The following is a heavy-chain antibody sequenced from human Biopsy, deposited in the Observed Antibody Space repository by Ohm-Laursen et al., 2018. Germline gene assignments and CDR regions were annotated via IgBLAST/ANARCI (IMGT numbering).Heavy chain of an antibody. Sequence: ASVKVSCKASGYSFSTYDVSWVRQAPGQGLEWMGWISTYNGNTNYAQKVQGRVTMTTDTSTSTAYMELRSLRSDDTAVYYCARGIGSMVRGVIINVNNWFDPWGQGALVTVSS. D-gene: IGHD3-10*01. J-gene: IGHJ5*02. V-gene: IGHV1-18*01. CDR2: ISTYNGNT. CDR3: ARGIGSMVRGVIINVNNWFDP. CDR1: GYSFSTYD.